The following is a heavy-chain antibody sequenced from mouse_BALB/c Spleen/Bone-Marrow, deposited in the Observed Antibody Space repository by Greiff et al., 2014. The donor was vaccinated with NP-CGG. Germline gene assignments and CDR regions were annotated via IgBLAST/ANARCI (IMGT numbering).Heavy chain of an antibody. CDR2: IYPGDGDT. V-gene: IGHV1-82*01. J-gene: IGHJ2*01. Sequence: VQLQQSGPELVKPGASVKISCKASGYAFSSSWRNWVKQRPGQGLEWIGRIYPGDGDTNYNGNFKGKATLTADKSSSTAYMQLSSLTSVDSAVYFCVRGGNYRFDYWGQGTTLTVSS. CDR3: VRGGNYRFDY. CDR1: GYAFSSSW. D-gene: IGHD2-1*01.